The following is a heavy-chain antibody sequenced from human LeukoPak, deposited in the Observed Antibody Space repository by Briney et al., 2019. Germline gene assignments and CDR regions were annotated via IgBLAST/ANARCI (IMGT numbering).Heavy chain of an antibody. CDR3: AREGTDQYYYYYMDV. CDR1: GGSIRSHY. CDR2: IYYSGST. Sequence: PSETLSLTCTVSGGSIRSHYWSRIRQPPGKGLEWIGYIYYSGSTNYNPSLKSRVTISLDTSKNQFSLKLSSVTAADTAVYYCAREGTDQYYYYYMDVWGKGTTVTVSS. J-gene: IGHJ6*03. D-gene: IGHD3-10*01. V-gene: IGHV4-59*11.